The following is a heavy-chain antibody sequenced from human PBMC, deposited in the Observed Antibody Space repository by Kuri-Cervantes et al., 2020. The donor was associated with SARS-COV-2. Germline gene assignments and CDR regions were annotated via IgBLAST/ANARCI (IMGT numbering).Heavy chain of an antibody. CDR2: IYGGGST. CDR3: ARGYEARYSSSWYLDY. J-gene: IGHJ4*02. Sequence: GGSLRRSCAASGFTVSSNYMSWVRQAPGKGLEWVSIIYGGGSTYYADSVKGRFTISRDNSKNTLYLQMNSLRAEDTAVYYCARGYEARYSSSWYLDYWGQGTLVTVSS. CDR1: GFTVSSNY. D-gene: IGHD6-13*01. V-gene: IGHV3-53*01.